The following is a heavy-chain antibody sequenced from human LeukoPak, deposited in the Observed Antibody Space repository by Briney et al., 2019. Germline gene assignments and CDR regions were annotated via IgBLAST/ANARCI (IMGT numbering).Heavy chain of an antibody. J-gene: IGHJ4*02. CDR2: MNPNSGNT. CDR1: GYTFTSYD. V-gene: IGHV1-8*03. CDR3: ARALTISYGSPGY. D-gene: IGHD5-18*01. Sequence: ASVKVSCKASGYTFTSYDINWVRQATGQGLEWMGWMNPNSGNTGYAQKFQGRVTITRNTSISTAYMELSSLRSEDTAVYYCARALTISYGSPGYWGQGTLVTVSS.